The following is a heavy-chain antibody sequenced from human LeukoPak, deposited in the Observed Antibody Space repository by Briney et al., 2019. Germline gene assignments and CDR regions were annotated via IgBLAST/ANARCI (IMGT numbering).Heavy chain of an antibody. CDR3: AHKTTYYDFWSGYSQPKSAYFDY. Sequence: SGPTLVKPTQTLTLTCTFSGFSLRTSGVGVGWIRQPPGKALKWLTLIYWDDDKRYSPSLKSRLTITKDTSKNQVVLTMTNMDPVDTATYYCAHKTTYYDFWSGYSQPKSAYFDYWGQGTLVTVSS. D-gene: IGHD3-3*01. V-gene: IGHV2-5*02. J-gene: IGHJ4*02. CDR1: GFSLRTSGVG. CDR2: IYWDDDK.